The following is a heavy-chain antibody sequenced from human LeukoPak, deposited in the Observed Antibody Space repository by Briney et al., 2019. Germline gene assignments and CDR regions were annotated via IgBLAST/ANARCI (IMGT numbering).Heavy chain of an antibody. CDR3: ARGEYSYGPLDYYYYMDV. CDR1: GFTFSSYT. V-gene: IGHV3-21*01. CDR2: ISSSSSYI. J-gene: IGHJ6*03. Sequence: GGSLRLSCAASGFTFSSYTMNWVSQDPGKGLEWVSSISSSSSYIYYADSVKGRFTISRDNAKNSLYLQMNSLRAEDTAVYYCARGEYSYGPLDYYYYMDVWGKGTTVTVSS. D-gene: IGHD5-18*01.